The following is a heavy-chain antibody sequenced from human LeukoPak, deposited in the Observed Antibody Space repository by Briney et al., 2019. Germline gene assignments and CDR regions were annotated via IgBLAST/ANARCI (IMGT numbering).Heavy chain of an antibody. CDR1: GFTFSDYY. CDR2: ISSGSSYT. Sequence: TAGSLRLSCAASGFTFSDYYMAWIRQAPGKGLEWVSYISSGSSYTNYADSVKGRFTISRDNAKNSLYLQMNSLRAEDAAVYYCARELRDSSGWLFDYWGQGTLVTLPT. D-gene: IGHD6-19*01. V-gene: IGHV3-11*05. J-gene: IGHJ4*02. CDR3: ARELRDSSGWLFDY.